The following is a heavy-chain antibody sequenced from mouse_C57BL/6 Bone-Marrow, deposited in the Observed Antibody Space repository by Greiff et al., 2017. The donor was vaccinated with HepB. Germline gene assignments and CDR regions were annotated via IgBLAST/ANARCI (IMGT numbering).Heavy chain of an antibody. V-gene: IGHV1-64*01. D-gene: IGHD2-1*01. CDR2: IHPNSGST. CDR3: ARSGYGNYVDYAMDY. Sequence: VKLQQPGAELVKPGASVKLSCKASGYTFTSYWMHWVKQRPGQGLEWIGMIHPNSGSTNYNEKFKSKATLTVDKSSSTAYMQLSSLTSEDSAVYYCARSGYGNYVDYAMDYWGQGTSVTVSS. J-gene: IGHJ4*01. CDR1: GYTFTSYW.